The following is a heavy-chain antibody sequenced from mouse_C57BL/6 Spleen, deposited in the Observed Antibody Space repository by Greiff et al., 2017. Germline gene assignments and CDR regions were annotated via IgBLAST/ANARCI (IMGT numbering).Heavy chain of an antibody. Sequence: QVQLKQPGAELVRPGSSVKLSCKASGYTFTSYWMHWVKQRPIQGLEWIGNIDPSDSETHYNQKFKDKATLTVDKSSSTAYMQLSSLTSEDSAVYYCARSHYGGFAYWGQGTLVTVSA. CDR1: GYTFTSYW. D-gene: IGHD1-1*01. CDR3: ARSHYGGFAY. CDR2: IDPSDSET. J-gene: IGHJ3*01. V-gene: IGHV1-52*01.